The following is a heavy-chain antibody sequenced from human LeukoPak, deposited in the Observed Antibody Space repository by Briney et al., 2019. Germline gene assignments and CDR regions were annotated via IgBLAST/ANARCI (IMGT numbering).Heavy chain of an antibody. D-gene: IGHD6-6*01. V-gene: IGHV1-46*03. Sequence: ASVKVSCKASGYTFTSYYMHWVRQAPGQGLEWMGIINPSGGSTSYAQEFQGRVTMTRDTSTSTVYMELSSLRSEDTAVYYCARQLAVDAFDIWGQGTMVTVSS. CDR1: GYTFTSYY. CDR2: INPSGGST. J-gene: IGHJ3*02. CDR3: ARQLAVDAFDI.